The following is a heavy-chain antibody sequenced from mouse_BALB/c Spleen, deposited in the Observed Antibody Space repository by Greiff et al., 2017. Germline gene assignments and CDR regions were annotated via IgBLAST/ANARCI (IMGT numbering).Heavy chain of an antibody. D-gene: IGHD2-1*01. Sequence: EVKVVESAGGLVKLGGSLKLSCAASGFTFSSYSMSWVRQTPEKRLELVAAINSNGGSTYYPDTVKGRFTISRDNAKNTLYLQMSSLKSEDTALYYCARHGGNGNYGVFDYWGQGTTLTVSS. J-gene: IGHJ2*01. CDR3: ARHGGNGNYGVFDY. V-gene: IGHV5-6-2*01. CDR2: INSNGGST. CDR1: GFTFSSYS.